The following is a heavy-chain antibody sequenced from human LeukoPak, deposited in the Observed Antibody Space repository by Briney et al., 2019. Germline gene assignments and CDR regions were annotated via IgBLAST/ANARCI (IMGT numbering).Heavy chain of an antibody. Sequence: ASVKVSCKVSGYTLTELSMHWVRQAPGKGLEWMGGFDPGDGETIYAQKFQGRVTMTEDTSTDTAYMELSSLRSEDTAVYYCWALDEMATIGQTGVYYYYGMDVWGQGTTVTVSS. CDR2: FDPGDGET. J-gene: IGHJ6*02. CDR3: WALDEMATIGQTGVYYYYGMDV. D-gene: IGHD5-24*01. V-gene: IGHV1-24*01. CDR1: GYTLTELS.